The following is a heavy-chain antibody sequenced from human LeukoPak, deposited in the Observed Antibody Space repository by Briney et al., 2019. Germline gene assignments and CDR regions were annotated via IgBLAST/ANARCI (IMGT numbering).Heavy chain of an antibody. J-gene: IGHJ6*02. D-gene: IGHD3-10*01. CDR3: AKDISSGNVPYYYYGMDV. CDR2: VSWNSGSI. CDR1: GFTFDDYA. V-gene: IGHV3-9*01. Sequence: GRSLRLSCAASGFTFDDYAMHWVRQAPGKGLEWVSGVSWNSGSIGYADSVKGRFTISRDNAKNSLYPQMNSLRAEDTALYYCAKDISSGNVPYYYYGMDVWGQGTTVTVSS.